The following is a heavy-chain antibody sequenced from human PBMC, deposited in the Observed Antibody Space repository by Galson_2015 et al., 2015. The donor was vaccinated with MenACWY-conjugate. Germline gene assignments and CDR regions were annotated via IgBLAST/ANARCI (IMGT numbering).Heavy chain of an antibody. Sequence: SVKVSCKASGYTFTSYYMHWVRQAPGQGLEWVGVINPSGGSTIYAQKFQGRVTMTSDTSTSTVYMEVSSLRSEDTAVCYCARDCDGSERGYGMDVWGQGTRSPSP. CDR3: ARDCDGSERGYGMDV. J-gene: IGHJ6*02. V-gene: IGHV1-46*01. CDR2: INPSGGST. D-gene: IGHD3-10*01. CDR1: GYTFTSYY.